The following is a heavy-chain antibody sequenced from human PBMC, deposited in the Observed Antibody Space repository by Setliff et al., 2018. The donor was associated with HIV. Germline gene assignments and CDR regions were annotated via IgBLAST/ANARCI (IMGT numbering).Heavy chain of an antibody. CDR1: GGSMNSDSYS. Sequence: PSETLSLTCTVSGGSMNSDSYSWTWLRQPAGKGPELIAHIYVGGSVIYNPSLASRVTISMVPSKNQFSLDLSSVTAADTAKYYCARSKTIGVSAVFFDPWGQGRPVTVSS. D-gene: IGHD3-3*01. CDR2: IYVGGSV. V-gene: IGHV4-61*09. CDR3: ARSKTIGVSAVFFDP. J-gene: IGHJ5*02.